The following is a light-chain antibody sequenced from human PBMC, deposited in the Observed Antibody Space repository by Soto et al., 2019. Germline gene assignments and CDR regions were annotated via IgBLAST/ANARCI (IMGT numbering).Light chain of an antibody. Sequence: QPVLTQSSSASASLGSSVKLTCTLSSGHSSYIIAWHQQQPGQAPRYLMKLEGSGSYNKGSGVPHRFSGSSSGADRYLTISNLHFEEEADYYCETWDSNILVFGGGTQLTVL. V-gene: IGLV4-60*02. CDR1: SGHSSYI. J-gene: IGLJ2*01. CDR3: ETWDSNILV. CDR2: LEGSGSY.